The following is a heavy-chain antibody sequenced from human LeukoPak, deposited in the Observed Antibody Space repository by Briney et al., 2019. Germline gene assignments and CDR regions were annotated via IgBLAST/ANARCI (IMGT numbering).Heavy chain of an antibody. D-gene: IGHD2-2*01. J-gene: IGHJ3*02. Sequence: SETLSLTCTVSGDSISSYYWSWIRQPPGKRLEWIGYIYYSGSTNYNPSLKSRVTISVDTSKNQFSLKLSSVTAADTAVSYCAREEPYCSSTSCYHDAFDIWGQGTMVTVSS. CDR1: GDSISSYY. CDR2: IYYSGST. CDR3: AREEPYCSSTSCYHDAFDI. V-gene: IGHV4-59*12.